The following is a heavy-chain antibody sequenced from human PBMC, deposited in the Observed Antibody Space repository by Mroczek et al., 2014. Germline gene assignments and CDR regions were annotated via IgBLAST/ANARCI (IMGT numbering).Heavy chain of an antibody. V-gene: IGHV3-33*01. CDR2: IWYDGSNK. J-gene: IGHJ4*02. CDR1: GFTFSSYG. CDR3: ARAGRAEWLFPSVN. Sequence: QVQLQQSGGGVVQPGRSLRLSCAASGFTFSSYGMHWVRQAPGKGLEWVAVIWYDGSNKYYADSVKGRFTISRDNSKNTLYLQMNSLRAEDTAVYYCARAGRAEWLFPSVNWGQGTLVTVSS. D-gene: IGHD3-3*01.